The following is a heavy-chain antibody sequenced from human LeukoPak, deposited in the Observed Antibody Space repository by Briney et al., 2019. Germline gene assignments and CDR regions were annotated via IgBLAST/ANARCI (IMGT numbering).Heavy chain of an antibody. CDR2: INPNSGGT. Sequence: ASVKVSCKASGYTFTGYYMHWVRQAPGQGLEWMGRINPNSGGTNYAQKFQGRVTMTRDTSISTAYMELSRLRSDDTAVYYCAKGGGYSYSYAMDVWGQGTTVTVSS. J-gene: IGHJ6*02. V-gene: IGHV1-2*06. D-gene: IGHD3-16*01. CDR3: AKGGGYSYSYAMDV. CDR1: GYTFTGYY.